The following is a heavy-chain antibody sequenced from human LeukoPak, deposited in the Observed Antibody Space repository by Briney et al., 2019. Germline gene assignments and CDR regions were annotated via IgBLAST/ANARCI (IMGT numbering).Heavy chain of an antibody. V-gene: IGHV3-23*01. CDR2: ISGSGGST. D-gene: IGHD1-7*01. CDR3: AKAQGWNYENWFDP. Sequence: GGSLRLSCAVSGFIVSRNYMSWVRQAPGKGLEWVSAISGSGGSTYYADSVKGRFTISRDNSKNTLYLQMNSLRAEDTAVYYCAKAQGWNYENWFDPWGQGTLVTVSS. J-gene: IGHJ5*02. CDR1: GFIVSRNY.